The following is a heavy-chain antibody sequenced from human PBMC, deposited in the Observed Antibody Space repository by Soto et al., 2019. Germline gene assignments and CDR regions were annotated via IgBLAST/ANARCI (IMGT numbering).Heavy chain of an antibody. V-gene: IGHV4-34*01. D-gene: IGHD3-10*02. CDR1: GESLSAYY. CDR3: ARGTVYVPFLFPCLDA. CDR2: INQSGST. Sequence: PSETLSLTCAVYGESLSAYYWTWIRQPPGKGLEWIGEINQSGSTNYNPSLKSRVTMSADTSKKHFSLKVTSVTAADTAVYYCARGTVYVPFLFPCLDAWGQGTTVTSP. J-gene: IGHJ6*02.